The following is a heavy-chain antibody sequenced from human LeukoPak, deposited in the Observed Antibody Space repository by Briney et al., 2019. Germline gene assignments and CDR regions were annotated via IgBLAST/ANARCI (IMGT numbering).Heavy chain of an antibody. Sequence: GGSLRLSCAASGFTFSTYSMNWVRQAPGKGLEWVSYMSDSSSLIYYADSVKGRFTISRDNARNSLYLQMHSLRAEDTAVYYCVTTKWNNVWHLVYWGQGTLVTVTS. V-gene: IGHV3-48*01. J-gene: IGHJ4*02. CDR2: MSDSSSLI. D-gene: IGHD1/OR15-1a*01. CDR1: GFTFSTYS. CDR3: VTTKWNNVWHLVY.